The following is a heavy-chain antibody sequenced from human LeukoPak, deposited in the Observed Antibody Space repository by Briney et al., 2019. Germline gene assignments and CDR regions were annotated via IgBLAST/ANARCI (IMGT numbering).Heavy chain of an antibody. D-gene: IGHD1-26*01. CDR1: GGSVSSNYYY. J-gene: IGHJ4*02. V-gene: IGHV4-39*01. Sequence: SETLSLTCTVTGGSVSSNYYYWDWIRQPPGKGLEWIGSSYYGESTYYSPSLKSRVTMSVDTSKNQFSLKLSSATAAGTAVYYCARQTEFETAVGATLLNFDYWSQGSLVTVSS. CDR2: SYYGEST. CDR3: ARQTEFETAVGATLLNFDY.